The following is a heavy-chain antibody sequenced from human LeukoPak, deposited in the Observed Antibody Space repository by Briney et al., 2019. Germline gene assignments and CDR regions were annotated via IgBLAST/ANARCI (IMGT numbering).Heavy chain of an antibody. D-gene: IGHD2-21*01. CDR3: ARVHIVVVPDAFGI. Sequence: GGSLRLSCAASGFTFSDYYMSWIRQAPGKGLEWVSYISSSSSYTNYADSVKGRFTISRDNAKNSLYLQMNSLRAEDTAVYYCARVHIVVVPDAFGIWGQGTMVTVSS. V-gene: IGHV3-11*06. CDR1: GFTFSDYY. CDR2: ISSSSSYT. J-gene: IGHJ3*02.